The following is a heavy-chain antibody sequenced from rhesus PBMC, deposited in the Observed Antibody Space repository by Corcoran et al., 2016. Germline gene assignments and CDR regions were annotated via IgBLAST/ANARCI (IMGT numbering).Heavy chain of an antibody. V-gene: IGHV4S7*01. Sequence: QVQLQESGPGLVKPSETLSLTCAVSGGSISSSNWWSWIRQSPGKGLEWIGYIYGGSGSTSYNPSLKSRVTISTDTSKNQLSLKLSSVTAADTAVYYCASWVGANPGFDYWGQGVLVTVSS. J-gene: IGHJ4*01. CDR2: IYGGSGST. CDR3: ASWVGANPGFDY. D-gene: IGHD1-44*02. CDR1: GGSISSSNW.